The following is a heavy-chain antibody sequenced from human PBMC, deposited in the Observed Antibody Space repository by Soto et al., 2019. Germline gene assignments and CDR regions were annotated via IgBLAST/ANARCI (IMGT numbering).Heavy chain of an antibody. J-gene: IGHJ6*02. CDR3: ARDRIDFWSGYSAYGMDV. D-gene: IGHD3-3*01. V-gene: IGHV4-59*01. CDR2: IYYSGST. CDR1: GGSISSYY. Sequence: SETLSLTCTVSGGSISSYYWCWIRQPPGKGLEWIGYIYYSGSTNYNPSLKSRVTISVDTSKNQFSLKLSSVTAADTAVYYCARDRIDFWSGYSAYGMDVWGQGTTVTVSS.